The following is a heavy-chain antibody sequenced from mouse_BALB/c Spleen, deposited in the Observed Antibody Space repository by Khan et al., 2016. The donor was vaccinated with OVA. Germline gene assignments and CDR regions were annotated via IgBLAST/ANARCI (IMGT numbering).Heavy chain of an antibody. D-gene: IGHD2-1*01. V-gene: IGHV5-6*01. J-gene: IGHJ3*01. CDR2: LNTGGDYI. CDR3: ARHNYVPFAY. CDR1: GFTFGTYA. Sequence: EVQLVESGGDLVKPGGSLKLSCAASGFTFGTYAMSWVRQTPAKRMAWVATLNTGGDYIYYPDSVEGRFTISRDNAKNTLYLQLSRLRSEDTAMYYCARHNYVPFAYWCQGTLITVSA.